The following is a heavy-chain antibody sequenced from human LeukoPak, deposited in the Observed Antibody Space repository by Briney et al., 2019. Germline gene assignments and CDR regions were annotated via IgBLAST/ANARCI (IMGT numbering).Heavy chain of an antibody. D-gene: IGHD3-3*01. V-gene: IGHV4-34*01. Sequence: TSETLSLTCAVYGGSFSGYYWSWIRQPPGKGLEWIGEINHSGSTYYNPSLKSRVAISVDTSKNQFSLRLTSVTAADTAMYYCARSYFTVFGVYNWFDPWGQGALVTVSS. J-gene: IGHJ5*02. CDR3: ARSYFTVFGVYNWFDP. CDR2: INHSGST. CDR1: GGSFSGYY.